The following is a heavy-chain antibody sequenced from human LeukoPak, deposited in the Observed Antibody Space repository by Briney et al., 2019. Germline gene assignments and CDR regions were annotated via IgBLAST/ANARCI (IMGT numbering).Heavy chain of an antibody. Sequence: GGSLRLSCAASGFTFDDYAMHWVRQAPGKGLEWVSGISWNSGSIGYADSVKGRFTISRDNAKNSLYLQMNSLRAEDTAVYYCARDFDSKYSGSYSGYWGQGTLVTVSS. CDR3: ARDFDSKYSGSYSGY. CDR2: ISWNSGSI. J-gene: IGHJ4*02. D-gene: IGHD1-26*01. CDR1: GFTFDDYA. V-gene: IGHV3-9*01.